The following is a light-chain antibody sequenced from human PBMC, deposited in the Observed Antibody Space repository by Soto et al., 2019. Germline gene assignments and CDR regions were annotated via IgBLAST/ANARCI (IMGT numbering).Light chain of an antibody. CDR2: GAS. CDR3: QQYNNLPWT. CDR1: QSISDT. Sequence: EIVMTQSPVTLSVSPGGRSTLSCRASQSISDTLAWYQQKPGQAPRLLIHGASTRAPGFPARFSGSGSGTDFTLTISSLQSEDFAVYYCQQYNNLPWTFGQGTKVEIK. J-gene: IGKJ1*01. V-gene: IGKV3-15*01.